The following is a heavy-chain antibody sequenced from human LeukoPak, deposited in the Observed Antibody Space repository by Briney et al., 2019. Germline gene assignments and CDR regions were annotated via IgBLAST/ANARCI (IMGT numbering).Heavy chain of an antibody. J-gene: IGHJ4*02. V-gene: IGHV3-11*04. D-gene: IGHD3-22*01. CDR3: ARAVTMIPHYFDY. Sequence: GGSLRLSCAASGFTFSDYYMSWIRQAPGKGLEWVSYISSSGSTIYYADSVKGRFTISRDNAKNPLYLQMNSLRAEDTAVYYCARAVTMIPHYFDYWGQGTLVTVSS. CDR1: GFTFSDYY. CDR2: ISSSGSTI.